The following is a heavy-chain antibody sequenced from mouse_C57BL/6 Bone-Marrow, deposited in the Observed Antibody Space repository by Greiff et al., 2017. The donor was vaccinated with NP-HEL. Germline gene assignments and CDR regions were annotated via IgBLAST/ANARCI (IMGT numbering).Heavy chain of an antibody. CDR2: INPSNGGT. Sequence: QVQLQQSGTELVKPGASVKLSCKASGYTFTSYWMHWVKQRPGQGLEWIGNINPSNGGTNYNEKFKSKATLTVDKSSSTAYMQLSSLTSEDSAVYYCAREGITTVAYYFDYWGQGTTLTVSS. D-gene: IGHD1-1*01. V-gene: IGHV1-53*01. CDR1: GYTFTSYW. J-gene: IGHJ2*01. CDR3: AREGITTVAYYFDY.